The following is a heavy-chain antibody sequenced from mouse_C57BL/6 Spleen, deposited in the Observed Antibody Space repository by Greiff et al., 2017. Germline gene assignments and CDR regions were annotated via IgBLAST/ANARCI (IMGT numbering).Heavy chain of an antibody. V-gene: IGHV3-6*01. Sequence: EVQLQQSGPGLVKPSQSLSLTCSVTGYSITSGYYWNWIRQFPGNKLEWMGYISYDGSNNYNPSLKNRISITRDTSKNPFFLKLNSVTTEDTATYYCARVTVVADYAMDYWGQGTSVTVSS. J-gene: IGHJ4*01. CDR2: ISYDGSN. CDR1: GYSITSGYY. D-gene: IGHD1-1*01. CDR3: ARVTVVADYAMDY.